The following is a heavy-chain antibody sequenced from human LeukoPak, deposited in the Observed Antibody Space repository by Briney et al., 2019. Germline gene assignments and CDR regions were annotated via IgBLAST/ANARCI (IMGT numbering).Heavy chain of an antibody. J-gene: IGHJ4*02. CDR3: ARGPNSNWSGLDF. D-gene: IGHD6-6*01. V-gene: IGHV3-74*01. CDR1: GFTLSSYW. CDR2: ISKDGSST. Sequence: GGSLRLSCAASGFTLSSYWMHWVRQAPGKGLVWVSRISKDGSSTYYADSVKGRFTISRDNAKNTLYLQVNNLRAEDTAVYYCARGPNSNWSGLDFWGQGTLLTVSS.